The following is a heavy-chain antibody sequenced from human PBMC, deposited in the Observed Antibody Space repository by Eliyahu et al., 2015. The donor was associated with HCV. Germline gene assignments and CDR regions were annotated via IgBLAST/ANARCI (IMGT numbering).Heavy chain of an antibody. D-gene: IGHD6-6*01. CDR1: GYSFTSYW. V-gene: IGHV5-51*01. Sequence: EVQLVQSGAEVKKPGESLKISCKGSGYSFTSYWIGWVRQMPGKGLEWMGIIYPGDSDTRYSPSFQGQVTISADKSISTAYLQWSSLKASDTAMYYCARRRYSSSGWIPSYDYWGQGTLVTVSS. J-gene: IGHJ4*02. CDR2: IYPGDSDT. CDR3: ARRRYSSSGWIPSYDY.